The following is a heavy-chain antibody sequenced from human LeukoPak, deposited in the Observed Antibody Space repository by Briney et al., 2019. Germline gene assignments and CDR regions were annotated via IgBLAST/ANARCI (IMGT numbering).Heavy chain of an antibody. Sequence: ASVKVSCKASGYTFTGYYMHWVRQAPGQGLEWMGWINPNSGGTNCAQKFQGRVTMTRDTSISTAYMELSRLRSDDTAVYYCAREPGGYSYGYPFDYWGQGTLVTVSS. J-gene: IGHJ4*02. CDR1: GYTFTGYY. D-gene: IGHD5-18*01. CDR2: INPNSGGT. V-gene: IGHV1-2*02. CDR3: AREPGGYSYGYPFDY.